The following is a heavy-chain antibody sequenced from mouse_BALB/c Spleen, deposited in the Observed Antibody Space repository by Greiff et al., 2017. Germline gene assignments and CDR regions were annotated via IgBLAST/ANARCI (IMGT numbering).Heavy chain of an antibody. CDR1: GFTFSSYA. D-gene: IGHD1-2*01. J-gene: IGHJ1*01. Sequence: EVKVEESGGGLVKPGGSLKLSCAASGFTFSSYAMSWVRQTPEKRLEWVASISSGGSTYYPDSVKGRFTISRDNARNILYLQMSSLRSEDTAMYYCARGPSLLRYWYFDVWGAGTTVTVSS. CDR3: ARGPSLLRYWYFDV. CDR2: ISSGGST. V-gene: IGHV5-6-5*01.